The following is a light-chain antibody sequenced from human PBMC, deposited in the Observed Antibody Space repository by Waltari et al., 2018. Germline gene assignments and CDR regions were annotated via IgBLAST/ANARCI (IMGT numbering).Light chain of an antibody. CDR1: QTVSSN. V-gene: IGKV3-15*01. Sequence: EIVMTQSPANLSVSPGERATLSCRASQTVSSNLAWYQQKPGQAPRLLIYGASTRATGIPARFSGSVSGTEFTLTISSLQSEDFAVYYCQQYNNWQWTFGQGTKVEIK. J-gene: IGKJ1*01. CDR2: GAS. CDR3: QQYNNWQWT.